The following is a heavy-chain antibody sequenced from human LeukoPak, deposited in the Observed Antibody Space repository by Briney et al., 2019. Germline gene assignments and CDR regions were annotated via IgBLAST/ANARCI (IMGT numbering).Heavy chain of an antibody. Sequence: SETLSLTCTVSGGSISSYYWSWIRQPAGKGLEWIGRFYSGSTNYNPSLKSRVTMSVDTSKNQFSLKLSSVTAADTAVYYCARGQWLLDSWGQGTLVTVSS. CDR3: ARGQWLLDS. CDR2: FYSGST. CDR1: GGSISSYY. D-gene: IGHD6-19*01. V-gene: IGHV4-4*07. J-gene: IGHJ4*02.